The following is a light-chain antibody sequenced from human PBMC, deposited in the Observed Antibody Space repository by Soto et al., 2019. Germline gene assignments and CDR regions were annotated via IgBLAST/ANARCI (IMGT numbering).Light chain of an antibody. CDR1: SSDVGGYNH. Sequence: QSALTQPASVSGSPGQSITISCTGTSSDVGGYNHVSWYQQHPGKAPKLIISEVTNRPSGVSSRFSGSKSGNTASLTISGLQAEDEADYFCNSYTSQNTRVFGGGTKLTVL. V-gene: IGLV2-14*01. CDR3: NSYTSQNTRV. CDR2: EVT. J-gene: IGLJ3*02.